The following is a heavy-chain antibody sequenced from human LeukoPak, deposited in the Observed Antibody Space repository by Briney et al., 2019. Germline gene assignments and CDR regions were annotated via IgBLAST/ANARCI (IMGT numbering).Heavy chain of an antibody. V-gene: IGHV1-2*02. Sequence: ASVTVSCKASGYTFTGYYMHWVRQAPGQGIEWMGWIKPNSGGTNYAQKFQGRVTMTRDTSISTAYMELSRLRSDDTAVYYCARDERYFDWLPTSFYGMDVWGQGTTVTVSS. D-gene: IGHD3-9*01. CDR1: GYTFTGYY. CDR3: ARDERYFDWLPTSFYGMDV. J-gene: IGHJ6*02. CDR2: IKPNSGGT.